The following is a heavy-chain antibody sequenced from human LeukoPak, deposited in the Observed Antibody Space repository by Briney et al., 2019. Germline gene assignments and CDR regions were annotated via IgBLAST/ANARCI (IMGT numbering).Heavy chain of an antibody. J-gene: IGHJ4*02. CDR3: ARASTYGDYGGDY. V-gene: IGHV1-18*04. D-gene: IGHD4-17*01. CDR1: GYTFTSYG. Sequence: ASVKVSCTVSGYTFTSYGISWVRQAPGQGLEWMGWISAYNGNTNYAQKLQGRVTMTTDTSTSTDYMELRSLRSDDTAVYYCARASTYGDYGGDYWGQGTLVTVSS. CDR2: ISAYNGNT.